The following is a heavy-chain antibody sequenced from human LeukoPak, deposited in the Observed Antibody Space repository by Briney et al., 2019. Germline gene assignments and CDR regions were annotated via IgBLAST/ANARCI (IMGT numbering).Heavy chain of an antibody. V-gene: IGHV4-59*01. CDR2: IYYSGST. Sequence: SETLSLTCTVSGGSISSYYWSWIRQPPGKGLEWIGYIYYSGSTNYNPSLKSRVTISVDTSKNQFSLKLSSVTAADTAVYYCARDRCSSTSCYSILDVWGQGTTVTVPS. CDR1: GGSISSYY. CDR3: ARDRCSSTSCYSILDV. D-gene: IGHD2-2*01. J-gene: IGHJ6*02.